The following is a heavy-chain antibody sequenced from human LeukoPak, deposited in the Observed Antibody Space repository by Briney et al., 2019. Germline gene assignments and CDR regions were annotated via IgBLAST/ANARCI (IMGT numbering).Heavy chain of an antibody. V-gene: IGHV3-11*01. Sequence: GGSLRLSCAASGFTFSDYYMSWIRQAPGKGLEWVSYISCSGSTIYYADSVKGRFTISRDNAKNSLYLQMNSLRAEDTAVYYCARDGIVVVPAANYYYYMDVWGKGTTVTVSS. CDR3: ARDGIVVVPAANYYYYMDV. J-gene: IGHJ6*03. CDR1: GFTFSDYY. D-gene: IGHD2-2*01. CDR2: ISCSGSTI.